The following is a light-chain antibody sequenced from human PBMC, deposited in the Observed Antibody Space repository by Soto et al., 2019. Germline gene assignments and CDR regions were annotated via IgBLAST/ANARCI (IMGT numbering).Light chain of an antibody. CDR3: SSYTTSGTWV. CDR1: SRDVGTYNY. J-gene: IGLJ3*02. Sequence: QSALTQPASVSGSPGQSITISCTGTSRDVGTYNYVSWYQQHPGKAPKFMISEVSNRPSGVSNRFSGSKSGNTASLTISGLQAEDEADYYCSSYTTSGTWVFGGGTKLTVL. CDR2: EVS. V-gene: IGLV2-14*01.